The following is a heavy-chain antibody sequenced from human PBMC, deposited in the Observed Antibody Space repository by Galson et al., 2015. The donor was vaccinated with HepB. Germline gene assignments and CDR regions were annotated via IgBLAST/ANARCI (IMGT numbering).Heavy chain of an antibody. CDR2: IYSGGST. CDR1: GFTVSSNY. D-gene: IGHD3-10*01. CDR3: ARGGWVRGDYYFDY. J-gene: IGHJ4*02. V-gene: IGHV3-66*02. Sequence: SLRLSCAASGFTVSSNYMSWVRQAPGKGLEWVSVIYSGGSTYYADSVKGRFTISRDNSKNTLYLQMNSLRAEDTAVYYCARGGWVRGDYYFDYWGQGTLVTVSS.